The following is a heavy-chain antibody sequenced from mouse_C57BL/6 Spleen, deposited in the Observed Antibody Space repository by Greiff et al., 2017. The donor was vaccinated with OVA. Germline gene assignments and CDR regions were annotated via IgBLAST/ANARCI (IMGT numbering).Heavy chain of an antibody. J-gene: IGHJ3*01. D-gene: IGHD1-1*01. CDR1: GFTFSSYG. CDR2: ISSGGSYT. Sequence: EVQGVESGGDLVKPGGSLKLSCAASGFTFSSYGMSWVRQTPDKRLAWVATISSGGSYTYYPDSVKGRFTISRANAKTTLYQQMSSLKSEDTAKYYGARDYDGSSRTWFAYWGQGTLVTVSA. CDR3: ARDYDGSSRTWFAY. V-gene: IGHV5-6*01.